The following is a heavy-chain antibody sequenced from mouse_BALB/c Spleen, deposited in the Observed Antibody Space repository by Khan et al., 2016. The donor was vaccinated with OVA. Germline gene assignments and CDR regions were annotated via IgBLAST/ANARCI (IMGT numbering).Heavy chain of an antibody. J-gene: IGHJ4*01. V-gene: IGHV1S41*01. Sequence: DLVKPGASVKLSCKASGYTFTSYWINWIKQRPGQGLEWIGRIGPGSGSTSYNEMFKGKATLTVDTYSSIAYIQLSSLSSEDSAVYFCARSNYYGSSFYALDYWGPGTSVTVSS. CDR1: GYTFTSYW. CDR2: IGPGSGST. D-gene: IGHD1-1*01. CDR3: ARSNYYGSSFYALDY.